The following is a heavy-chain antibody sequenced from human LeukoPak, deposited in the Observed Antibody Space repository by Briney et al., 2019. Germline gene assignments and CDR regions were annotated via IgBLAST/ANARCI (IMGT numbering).Heavy chain of an antibody. CDR3: ANEYTKGDV. V-gene: IGHV3-30-3*02. CDR1: GFTFSSYA. Sequence: PGGSLRLSCAASGFTFSSYAMHWVRQAPGKGLEWVAVISYDGSNKYYADSVKGRFTISRDNSKNTLYLQMNSLRVEDAAVYYCANEYTKGDVWGQGTVVTVSS. CDR2: ISYDGSNK. J-gene: IGHJ3*01. D-gene: IGHD2-8*01.